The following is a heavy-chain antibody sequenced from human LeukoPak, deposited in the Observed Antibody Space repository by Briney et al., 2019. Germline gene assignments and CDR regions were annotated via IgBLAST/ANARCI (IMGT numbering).Heavy chain of an antibody. J-gene: IGHJ4*02. CDR3: ARDDYDILTGAPDY. Sequence: GASVTVSCKASGYTFTSYGISWVRQAPGQGLEWMGWISAYNGNTNYAQKPQGRVTMTTDTSTSTAYMELRSLRSDDTAVYYCARDDYDILTGAPDYWGQGTLVTVSS. D-gene: IGHD3-9*01. CDR2: ISAYNGNT. V-gene: IGHV1-18*01. CDR1: GYTFTSYG.